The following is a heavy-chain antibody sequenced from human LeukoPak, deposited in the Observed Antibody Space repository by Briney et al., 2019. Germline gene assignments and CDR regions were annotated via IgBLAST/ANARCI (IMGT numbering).Heavy chain of an antibody. V-gene: IGHV4-34*01. CDR3: ARGYYDYSNWFDP. D-gene: IGHD4-11*01. Sequence: SETLSLTCAVYGGSFSGYYWSWIPQPPGKGLEWIGEINHSGSTNYNPSLKSRVTISVDTSKNQFSLKLSSVTAADTAVYYCARGYYDYSNWFDPWGQGTLVTVSS. CDR2: INHSGST. CDR1: GGSFSGYY. J-gene: IGHJ5*02.